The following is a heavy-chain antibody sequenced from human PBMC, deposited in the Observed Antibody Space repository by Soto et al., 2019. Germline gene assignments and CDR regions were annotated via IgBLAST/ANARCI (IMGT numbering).Heavy chain of an antibody. J-gene: IGHJ6*02. CDR1: GFTLSDFA. CDR2: ISNDGGIE. CDR3: ARAVPRMEV. V-gene: IGHV3-30-3*01. Sequence: QVQLVQSGGGVVQPGRSLRLSCAASGFTLSDFAMHWVRQAPGKGLEWVALISNDGGIEHYGDSVRGRFTISRDNSKHMLYLQMTSLRVEDTAVYYWARAVPRMEVWGQGTKVTVS.